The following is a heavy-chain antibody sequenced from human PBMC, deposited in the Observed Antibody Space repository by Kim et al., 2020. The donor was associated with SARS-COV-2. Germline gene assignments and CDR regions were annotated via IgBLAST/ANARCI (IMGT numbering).Heavy chain of an antibody. D-gene: IGHD3-22*01. Sequence: GGSLRLSCGASGFTFDDYAMHWVRQAPGKGLEWVSGISWNSGSIGYADSVKGRFTISRDNAKNSLYLQMNSLRAEDTALYYCAKADISTDNYYDSSGYYSYWGQGTLVTVSS. J-gene: IGHJ4*02. CDR2: ISWNSGSI. V-gene: IGHV3-9*01. CDR1: GFTFDDYA. CDR3: AKADISTDNYYDSSGYYSY.